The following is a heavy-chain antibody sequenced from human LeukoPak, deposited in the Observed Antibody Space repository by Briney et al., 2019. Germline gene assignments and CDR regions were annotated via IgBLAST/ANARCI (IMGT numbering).Heavy chain of an antibody. CDR2: ITSSSTYI. D-gene: IGHD3-10*01. V-gene: IGHV3-21*01. CDR1: GFTFSSYS. Sequence: PGGSLRLSCAASGFTFSSYSMNWVRQAPGKGLEWVSPITSSSTYIYYADSVKGRSTISRDNAKNSLYLQMNSLRAEDTAVYYCARDRSPHYFGSGVHAFDIWGQGTMVTVSS. CDR3: ARDRSPHYFGSGVHAFDI. J-gene: IGHJ3*02.